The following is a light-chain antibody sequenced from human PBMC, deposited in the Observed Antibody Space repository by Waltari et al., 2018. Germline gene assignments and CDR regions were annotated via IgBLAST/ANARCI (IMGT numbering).Light chain of an antibody. J-gene: IGLJ2*01. CDR3: LSADSSGTSVV. CDR2: KDS. Sequence: SYELTQPPSVSVSLGQMARITCAGEALPKNYAYWYQQKPGQFPVLVIYKDSERPSGIPGRFSGSSSGTIVTLTISGVQAEDEADYYCLSADSSGTSVVFGGGTKLTVL. CDR1: ALPKNY. V-gene: IGLV3-16*01.